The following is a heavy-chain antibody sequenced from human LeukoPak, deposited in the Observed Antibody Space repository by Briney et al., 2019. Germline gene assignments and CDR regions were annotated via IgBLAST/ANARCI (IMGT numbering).Heavy chain of an antibody. CDR1: GFTFSSYA. J-gene: IGHJ4*02. V-gene: IGHV3-23*01. Sequence: AGGSLRLSCAASGFTFSSYAMSWVRQAPGKGLEWVSAISGSGGSTYYADSVEGRFTISRDNSKNTLYLQMNSLRAEDTAVYYCAKEAEYSSSSPVDYWGQGTLVTVSS. D-gene: IGHD6-6*01. CDR3: AKEAEYSSSSPVDY. CDR2: ISGSGGST.